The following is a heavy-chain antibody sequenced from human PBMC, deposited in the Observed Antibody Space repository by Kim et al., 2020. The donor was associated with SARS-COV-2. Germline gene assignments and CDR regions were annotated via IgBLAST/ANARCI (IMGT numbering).Heavy chain of an antibody. CDR1: GFTFDNYW. J-gene: IGHJ4*02. CDR3: ARDGRGDASGSF. CDR2: IKHDGSEK. V-gene: IGHV3-7*01. D-gene: IGHD3-10*01. Sequence: GGSLRLSCAASGFTFDNYWMTWVRQAPGKGLEWVANIKHDGSEKYYVDSMKGRFTISRDNAKNSLYLQMNSLRVEDTAVYYCARDGRGDASGSFWGRGTLVTVSS.